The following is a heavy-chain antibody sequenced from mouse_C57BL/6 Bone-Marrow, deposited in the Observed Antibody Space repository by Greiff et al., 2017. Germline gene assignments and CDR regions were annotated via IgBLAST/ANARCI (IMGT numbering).Heavy chain of an antibody. V-gene: IGHV1-9*01. CDR1: GYTFTGYW. Sequence: VQLQESGAELMKPGASVKLSCKATGYTFTGYWIEWVKQRPGHGLEWIGEILSGSGSTNYNEKFKCKATFTADTSSNTAYMQLSSLTTEDSAIYYCARFLDYWGQGTSVTVTS. J-gene: IGHJ4*01. CDR3: ARFLDY. CDR2: ILSGSGST.